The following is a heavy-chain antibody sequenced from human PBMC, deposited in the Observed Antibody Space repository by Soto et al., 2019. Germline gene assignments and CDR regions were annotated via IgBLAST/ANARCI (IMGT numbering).Heavy chain of an antibody. Sequence: ASETLSLTCTVSGGSISSYYWSWIRQPPGKGLEWIGYIYYSGSTNYNPSLKSRVTISVDTSKNQFSLKLSSVTAADTAVYYCARALTSPRSQGWLRLRRTPYNWFDPWGQGTLVTVSS. CDR2: IYYSGST. CDR3: ARALTSPRSQGWLRLRRTPYNWFDP. V-gene: IGHV4-59*01. J-gene: IGHJ5*02. CDR1: GGSISSYY. D-gene: IGHD5-12*01.